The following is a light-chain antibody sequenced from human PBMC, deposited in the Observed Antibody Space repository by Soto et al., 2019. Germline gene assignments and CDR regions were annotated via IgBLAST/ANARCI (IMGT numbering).Light chain of an antibody. V-gene: IGKV3-11*01. CDR3: QQRKHWPPIT. Sequence: EVELTQSPATLSLSPGETATLSCRASQSVDKFLAWYQQRPGQPPRLLIFDSSNRATGVPVRFSGSGSGTVFTLTIGSLEPEHSAVYYCQQRKHWPPITFGQGTRLEIK. J-gene: IGKJ5*01. CDR1: QSVDKF. CDR2: DSS.